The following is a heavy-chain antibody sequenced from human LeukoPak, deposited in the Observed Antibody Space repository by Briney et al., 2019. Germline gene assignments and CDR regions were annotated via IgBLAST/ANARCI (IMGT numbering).Heavy chain of an antibody. Sequence: PGGSLRLSCAASGFTVSSDYMGWVRQAPEKGLEWVSPISSGGSTYCADSLKGRFTISRDNSKNTLYLQMNSLRAEDTAVYYCGRVGDGYNDNYWGQGTLVTVSS. CDR3: GRVGDGYNDNY. J-gene: IGHJ4*02. CDR2: ISSGGST. V-gene: IGHV3-66*01. CDR1: GFTVSSDY. D-gene: IGHD5-24*01.